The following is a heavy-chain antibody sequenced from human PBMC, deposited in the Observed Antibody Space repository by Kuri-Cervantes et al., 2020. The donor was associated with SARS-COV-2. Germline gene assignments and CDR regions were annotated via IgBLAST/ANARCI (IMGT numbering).Heavy chain of an antibody. V-gene: IGHV3-33*01. CDR1: GFTFSSYG. D-gene: IGHD6-19*01. CDR3: ARDLVVSSGGDYYMDV. J-gene: IGHJ6*03. CDR2: IWYGGSNK. Sequence: GESLKISCAASGFTFSSYGMHWVRQAPGKGLEWVAVIWYGGSNKYYADSVKGRFTISRDNSKNTLYLQMNSLRAEDTAVYYCARDLVVSSGGDYYMDVWGKGSTVTVSS.